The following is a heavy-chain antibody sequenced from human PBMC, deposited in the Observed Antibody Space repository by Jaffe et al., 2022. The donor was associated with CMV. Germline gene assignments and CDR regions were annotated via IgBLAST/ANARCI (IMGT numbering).Heavy chain of an antibody. V-gene: IGHV3-11*06. Sequence: QVKLVESGGGLVKSGGSLRLSCAASGFTFSDYYMTWLRQAPGKGLEWVSYMSGSTTYINYADSVKDRFTISRDNAKNSLYLQMNSLRAEDTAVYYCARGGSYDSSGYPRYYFDFWGQGTLVTVSS. D-gene: IGHD3-22*01. CDR3: ARGGSYDSSGYPRYYFDF. CDR1: GFTFSDYY. CDR2: MSGSTTYI. J-gene: IGHJ4*02.